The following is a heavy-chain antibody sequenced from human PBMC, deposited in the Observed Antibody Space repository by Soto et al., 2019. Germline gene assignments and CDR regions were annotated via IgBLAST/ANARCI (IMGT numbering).Heavy chain of an antibody. V-gene: IGHV3-21*01. CDR2: ISSSSSYI. CDR1: GFTFSSYS. D-gene: IGHD6-6*01. Sequence: GGSLRLSCAASGFTFSSYSMNWVRQAPGKGLEWVSSISSSSSYIYYADSVKGRFTISRDNAKNSLCLQMNSLRAEDTAVYYCARAARPGLSWFDPWGQGTLVTVSS. J-gene: IGHJ5*02. CDR3: ARAARPGLSWFDP.